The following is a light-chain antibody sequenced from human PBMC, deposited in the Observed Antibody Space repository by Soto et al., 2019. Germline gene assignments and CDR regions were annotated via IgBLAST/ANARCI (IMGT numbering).Light chain of an antibody. J-gene: IGKJ5*01. CDR3: QQRSNWPPIT. V-gene: IGKV3-11*01. CDR1: QTVSNSY. Sequence: EIVLPQSPATLSLSPVERATLSCRASQTVSNSYFAWYQQKPGQAPRLLIYGASSRATGIPARFSGSGSGTDFTLTISSLEPEDFAVYYCQQRSNWPPITFGQGTRLEIK. CDR2: GAS.